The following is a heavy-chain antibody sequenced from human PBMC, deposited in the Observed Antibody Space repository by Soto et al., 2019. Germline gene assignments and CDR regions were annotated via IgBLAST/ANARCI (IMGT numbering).Heavy chain of an antibody. V-gene: IGHV1-46*01. CDR1: GYTLTSYS. CDR2: INPSGDNI. D-gene: IGHD2-15*01. J-gene: IGHJ4*02. CDR3: ARDPQGYCSGGRCYHFDY. Sequence: QVQLVQSGAEVKKPGASVRVSCKASGYTLTSYSMHWVRQAPGQGLEWMGIINPSGDNIRYAQNFQGRVTMTRDAYTSTVYLELSSLRSDDTAIYYCARDPQGYCSGGRCYHFDYWGQGTLVTVSS.